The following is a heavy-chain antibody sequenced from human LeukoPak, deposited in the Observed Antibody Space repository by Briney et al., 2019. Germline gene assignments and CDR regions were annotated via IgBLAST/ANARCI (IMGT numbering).Heavy chain of an antibody. D-gene: IGHD6-13*01. Sequence: PGGSLRLSCAASGFTFSSYWMHWVRQAPGKGLVWVSRINSDGSSTSYADSVKGRFTISRDNAKNTLYLQMNSLRAEDTAVYYCAREGQQSYGMDVWGQGTTVTVSS. V-gene: IGHV3-74*01. CDR1: GFTFSSYW. CDR3: AREGQQSYGMDV. J-gene: IGHJ6*02. CDR2: INSDGSST.